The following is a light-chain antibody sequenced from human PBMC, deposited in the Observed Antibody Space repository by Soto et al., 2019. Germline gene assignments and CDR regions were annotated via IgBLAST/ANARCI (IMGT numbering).Light chain of an antibody. CDR3: QQYDNSPMT. CDR2: GAS. Sequence: EIVLPQSPGTMSLSPGESYTLSCRASQSVSRSYLAWYQQKPGQAPRLLIYGASSRATGTPDRFSGSGSGTDFTLTISGLDPEDFAVYYCQQYDNSPMTFGQGTRLEIK. J-gene: IGKJ5*01. V-gene: IGKV3-20*01. CDR1: QSVSRSY.